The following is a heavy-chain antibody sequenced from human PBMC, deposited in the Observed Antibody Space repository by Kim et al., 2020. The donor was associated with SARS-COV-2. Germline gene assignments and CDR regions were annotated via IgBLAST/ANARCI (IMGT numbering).Heavy chain of an antibody. V-gene: IGHV3-21*01. D-gene: IGHD3-22*01. CDR1: GFTFSSYS. Sequence: GGSLRLSCVVSGFTFSSYSMNWVRQAPGKGLEWVSSISSTITYIYYADSVKGRFTISRDNAKNSLYLQMNSLRAEDTAVYFCARDREYYDSSGLDYYYGMGVWGQGTTVTVSS. J-gene: IGHJ6*02. CDR3: ARDREYYDSSGLDYYYGMGV. CDR2: ISSTITYI.